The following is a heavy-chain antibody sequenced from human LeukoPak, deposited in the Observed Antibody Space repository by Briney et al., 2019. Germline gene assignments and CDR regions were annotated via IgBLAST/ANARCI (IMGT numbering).Heavy chain of an antibody. D-gene: IGHD3-10*01. V-gene: IGHV3-43D*03. CDR2: ISWDGGST. CDR3: ARDLIHYYGSGAKT. J-gene: IGHJ5*02. CDR1: GFTFDDYA. Sequence: PGGSLRLSCAASGFTFDDYAMHWVRQAPGKGLEWVSLISWDGGSTYYSDSVKGRFTISRDNAKNSLYLQMNSLRAGDTAVYYCARDLIHYYGSGAKTWGQGTLVTVSS.